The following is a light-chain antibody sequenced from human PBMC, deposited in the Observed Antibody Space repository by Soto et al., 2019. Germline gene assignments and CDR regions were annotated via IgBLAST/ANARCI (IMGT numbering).Light chain of an antibody. CDR1: SRHVGGYNY. CDR2: EVS. Sequence: QSALTQPASVSGSPGQSITISCTGTSRHVGGYNYVSWHQQHPGKAPKVIITEVSNRPSGVSNRFSGSKSGNTASLTISGLQAEDEADYYCSSYVNYNTFVVFGGGTKVTVL. CDR3: SSYVNYNTFVV. V-gene: IGLV2-14*01. J-gene: IGLJ2*01.